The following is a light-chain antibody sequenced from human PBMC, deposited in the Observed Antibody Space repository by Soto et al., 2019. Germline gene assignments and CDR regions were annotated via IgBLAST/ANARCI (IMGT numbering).Light chain of an antibody. CDR2: EGG. CDR3: CSYVGSSTFV. J-gene: IGLJ1*01. V-gene: IGLV2-23*01. CDR1: SSDVGSYNL. Sequence: QPVLTQPASVSGSPGQSITISCTGTSSDVGSYNLVSWYQQHPGKAPKLMIYEGGKRPSGVSNRFSGSKSGNTASLTISGLQTEDEADYYCCSYVGSSTFVFGTGTKLTVL.